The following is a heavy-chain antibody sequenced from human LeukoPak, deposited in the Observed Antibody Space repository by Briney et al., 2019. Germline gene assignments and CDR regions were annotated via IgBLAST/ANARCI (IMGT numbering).Heavy chain of an antibody. CDR2: ISSTGGTI. CDR3: TRGYSRAAFDL. Sequence: GGFLRLSCAASGFTFSNYFMNWVRQAPGKGLEWVAYISSTGGTIYYADSVKGRFTVSRDNVKNSLLLQLNSLRVEDTALYYCTRGYSRAAFDLWGQGTMVTVSS. J-gene: IGHJ3*01. D-gene: IGHD2-15*01. CDR1: GFTFSNYF. V-gene: IGHV3-48*01.